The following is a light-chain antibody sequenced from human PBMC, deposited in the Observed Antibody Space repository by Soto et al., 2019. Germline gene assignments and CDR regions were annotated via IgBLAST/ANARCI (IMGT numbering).Light chain of an antibody. Sequence: DIQMTHSPSSLSASVLYIVTITFRSSQSISSWLASYQQKPGKAPKLLIYKASSLESGVPSRFSGSGSGTEFTLTISSLQPDDFATYYCQNYNSYSEAFGQGTKVDIK. CDR1: QSISSW. CDR3: QNYNSYSEA. CDR2: KAS. V-gene: IGKV1-5*03. J-gene: IGKJ1*01.